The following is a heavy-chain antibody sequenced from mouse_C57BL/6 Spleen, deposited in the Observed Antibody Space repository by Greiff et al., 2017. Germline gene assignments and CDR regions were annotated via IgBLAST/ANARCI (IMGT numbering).Heavy chain of an antibody. CDR1: GFTFSDYG. D-gene: IGHD2-3*01. CDR2: ISSGSSTI. CDR3: AMGLIYDGYYPAY. V-gene: IGHV5-17*01. Sequence: EVLLVESGGGLVKPGGSLKLSCAASGFTFSDYGMHWVRQAPEKGLEWVAYISSGSSTIYYADTVKGRFTISRDNAKNTLFLQMTSLRSEDTAMYYCAMGLIYDGYYPAYWGQGTLVTVSA. J-gene: IGHJ3*01.